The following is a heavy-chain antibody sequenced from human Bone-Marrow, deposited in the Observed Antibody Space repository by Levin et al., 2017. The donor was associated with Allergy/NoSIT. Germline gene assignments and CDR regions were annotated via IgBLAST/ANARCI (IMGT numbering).Heavy chain of an antibody. CDR2: IWYDGRNK. CDR3: ARDESRAFGDRLSRDWGYSAMEV. V-gene: IGHV3-33*01. CDR1: GFNFKTYA. J-gene: IGHJ6*02. D-gene: IGHD3-10*01. Sequence: GGSLRLSCLTSGFNFKTYAMNWVRQAPGKGLEWVALIWYDGRNKYYADSVKGRFTISRDNSKNTLYLEVHSLRAEDTAVYYCARDESRAFGDRLSRDWGYSAMEVWGQGTTVTVSS.